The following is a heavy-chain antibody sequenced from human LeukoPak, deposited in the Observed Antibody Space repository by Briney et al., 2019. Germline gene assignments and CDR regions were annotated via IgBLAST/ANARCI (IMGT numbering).Heavy chain of an antibody. CDR2: IGASGDDT. CDR1: GFTFSTYA. V-gene: IGHV3-23*01. CDR3: AECTYWYPNDY. Sequence: GSFLILSCAASGFTFSTYAMRWVRQAPGKGVEWVSSIGASGDDTYYAGSVKGRFTISRDNSKNTLYLQMNSRRAEDTAVYYCAECTYWYPNDYWGQGTLVTV. J-gene: IGHJ4*02. D-gene: IGHD2-8*02.